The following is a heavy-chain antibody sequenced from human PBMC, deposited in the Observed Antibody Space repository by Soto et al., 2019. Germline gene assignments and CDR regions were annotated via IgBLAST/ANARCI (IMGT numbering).Heavy chain of an antibody. CDR1: GFTFNYYW. CDR3: VRGDKGGFDL. CDR2: IHSDGSTT. V-gene: IGHV3-74*01. D-gene: IGHD2-21*02. Sequence: EVQLVESEGGLVQRGGSLRLSCAASGFTFNYYWMHWVRQAPGQGLVWVSHIHSDGSTTTYADSVKGRFTISRDNAKNTLYLQMNSRRAEDTAVYYCVRGDKGGFDLWGRGTTVTVSS. J-gene: IGHJ3*01.